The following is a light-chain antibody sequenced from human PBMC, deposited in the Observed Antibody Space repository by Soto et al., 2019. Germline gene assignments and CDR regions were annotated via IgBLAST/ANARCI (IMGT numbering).Light chain of an antibody. CDR2: GNS. V-gene: IGLV1-40*01. J-gene: IGLJ3*02. CDR3: QSYDSSLRGQGV. Sequence: QAVVTQPPSVSGAPGQRVTISCTGSSSNIGAGYDVHWYQQLPGTAPKLLIYGNSNRPSGVPDRFSGSKSGTSASLAITGLQAEDEADYYCQSYDSSLRGQGVFGGGTKLTVL. CDR1: SSNIGAGYD.